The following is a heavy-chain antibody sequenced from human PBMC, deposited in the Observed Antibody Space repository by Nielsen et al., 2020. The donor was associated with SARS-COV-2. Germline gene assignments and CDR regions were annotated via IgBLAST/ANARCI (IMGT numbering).Heavy chain of an antibody. CDR3: ARGRYSAYYYYYMDV. D-gene: IGHD1-26*01. CDR1: GGSISSYY. Sequence: SETLSLTCTVSGGSISSYYWSWIRQPPGKGLEWIGYIYYSGSTNYNPSLKSRVTISVDTSKNQFSLKLSSVTAADTAVYYCARGRYSAYYYYYMDVWGKGTTVTVSS. J-gene: IGHJ6*03. V-gene: IGHV4-59*01. CDR2: IYYSGST.